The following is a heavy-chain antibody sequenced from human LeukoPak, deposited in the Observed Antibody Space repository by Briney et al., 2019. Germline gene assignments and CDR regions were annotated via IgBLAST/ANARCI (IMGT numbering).Heavy chain of an antibody. Sequence: LGESLKISCKGSGYSFTSYWIGWVRQMPGKGLEWMGIIYPGDSDTRYSPSSQGQVTISADKSISTAYLQWSSPKASDTAMYYCVRGSYDSSGYPDAFDIWGQGTMVTVSS. J-gene: IGHJ3*02. D-gene: IGHD3-22*01. CDR2: IYPGDSDT. CDR3: VRGSYDSSGYPDAFDI. CDR1: GYSFTSYW. V-gene: IGHV5-51*01.